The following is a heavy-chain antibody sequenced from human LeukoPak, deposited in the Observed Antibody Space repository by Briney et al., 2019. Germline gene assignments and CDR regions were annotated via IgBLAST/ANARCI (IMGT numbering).Heavy chain of an antibody. CDR1: GFTFSSYS. CDR3: ARVLDMIPVPGGMDV. D-gene: IGHD3-22*01. J-gene: IGHJ6*02. Sequence: GGSLRLSCAASGFTFSSYSMNWVRQAPGKGLEWVSSISSSSSYIHYADSVKGRFTISRDNAKNSLYLQMNSLRAEDTAVYYCARVLDMIPVPGGMDVWGQGTTVTVSS. CDR2: ISSSSSYI. V-gene: IGHV3-21*01.